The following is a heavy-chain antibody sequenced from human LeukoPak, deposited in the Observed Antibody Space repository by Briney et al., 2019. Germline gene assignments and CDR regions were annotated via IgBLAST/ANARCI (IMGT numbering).Heavy chain of an antibody. V-gene: IGHV1-69*13. D-gene: IGHD3-3*01. CDR2: IIPIFGTA. J-gene: IGHJ6*03. CDR3: ARETITIFGVVFSYMDV. CDR1: GGTFSSYA. Sequence: ASAKVSCKASGGTFSSYAISWVRQAPGQGLEWMGGIIPIFGTANYAQKFQGRVTITADESTSTAYMELSSLRSEDTAVYYCARETITIFGVVFSYMDVWGKGTTVTVSS.